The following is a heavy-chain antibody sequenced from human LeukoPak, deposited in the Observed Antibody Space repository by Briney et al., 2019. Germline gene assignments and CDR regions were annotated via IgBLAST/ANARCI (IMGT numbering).Heavy chain of an antibody. V-gene: IGHV4-34*01. D-gene: IGHD6-25*01. CDR1: GGSISGYY. CDR2: INHSGST. J-gene: IGHJ4*02. CDR3: ARASSGWKGDYFDY. Sequence: PSETLSLTCAVYGGSISGYYWSWIGQPPGKGLEWIGEINHSGSTNYNPSLKSRVTISVDTSKNQFSLKLSSVTAADTAVYYCARASSGWKGDYFDYWGQGTLFTVSS.